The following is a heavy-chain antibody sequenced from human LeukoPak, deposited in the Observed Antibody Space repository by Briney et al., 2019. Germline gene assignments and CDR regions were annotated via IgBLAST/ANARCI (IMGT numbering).Heavy chain of an antibody. CDR1: GYTFTSYG. CDR2: ISAYNGNT. D-gene: IGHD2-15*01. V-gene: IGHV1-18*01. J-gene: IGHJ4*02. Sequence: ASVKVSCKASGYTFTSYGISWVRQAPVQGLEWMGWISAYNGNTNYAQKLQGRVTMTTDTSTSTAYMELRSLRSDDTAVYYCARDCSGGSCADYWGQGTLVTVSS. CDR3: ARDCSGGSCADY.